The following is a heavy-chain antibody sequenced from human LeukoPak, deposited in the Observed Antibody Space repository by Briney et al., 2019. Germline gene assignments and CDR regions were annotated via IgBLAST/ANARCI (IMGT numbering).Heavy chain of an antibody. CDR2: ISSDGKTT. CDR3: TRDITLTRGGRSDY. V-gene: IGHV3-74*01. J-gene: IGHJ4*02. D-gene: IGHD3-10*01. CDR1: GFTFSSYW. Sequence: GSLRLSCAASGFTFSSYWMYWVRQAPGKGLVWVSRISSDGKTTNYADSVKGRFTISRDNAENTLYLQMNSLRAEDTAVYYCTRDITLTRGGRSDYWGQGTLVTVSA.